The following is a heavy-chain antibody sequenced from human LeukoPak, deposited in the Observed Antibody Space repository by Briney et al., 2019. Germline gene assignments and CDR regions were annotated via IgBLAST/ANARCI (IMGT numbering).Heavy chain of an antibody. Sequence: QAGGSLRLSCAASGCTFSSYAMSWVRQAPGKGLEWVSAISGSGGSTYYADSVKGRFTISRDNSKNTLYLQMNSLRAEDTAVYYCAKDVGVVPAAIDYWGQGTLVTVSS. CDR2: ISGSGGST. V-gene: IGHV3-23*01. J-gene: IGHJ4*02. D-gene: IGHD2-2*01. CDR1: GCTFSSYA. CDR3: AKDVGVVPAAIDY.